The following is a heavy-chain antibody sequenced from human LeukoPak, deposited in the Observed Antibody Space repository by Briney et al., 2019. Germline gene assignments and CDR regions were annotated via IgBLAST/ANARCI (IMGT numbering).Heavy chain of an antibody. J-gene: IGHJ5*02. D-gene: IGHD4-17*01. Sequence: PGGSLRLSCAASGFTFNHYVMSWLRQAPGKGLEWVTAISGSGGSTYYADSVKGRFTISRDNSKNTLYLQMNSLRAEDTAVYYCDLSYGGYPEGWFDPWGQGTLVTVSS. CDR2: ISGSGGST. CDR1: GFTFNHYV. CDR3: DLSYGGYPEGWFDP. V-gene: IGHV3-23*01.